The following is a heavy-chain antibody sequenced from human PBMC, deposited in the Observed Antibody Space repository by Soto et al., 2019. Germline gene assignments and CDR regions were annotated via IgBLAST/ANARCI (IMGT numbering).Heavy chain of an antibody. J-gene: IGHJ3*01. D-gene: IGHD1-1*01. CDR2: LYDVDGS. CDR1: GLTISGKKY. V-gene: IGHV3-53*01. Sequence: LRLSCAAFGLTISGKKYVAWVRQAPGKGLEWVSALYDVDGSFYADSVKGRFTTSSDSSKTTVYLQMNDLRPDDTAVYYCATWHEREHAYDVWGQGTTVTVSS. CDR3: ATWHEREHAYDV.